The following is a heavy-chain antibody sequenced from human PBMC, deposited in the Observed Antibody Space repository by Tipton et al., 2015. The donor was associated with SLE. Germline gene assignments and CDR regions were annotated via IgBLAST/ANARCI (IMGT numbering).Heavy chain of an antibody. J-gene: IGHJ6*02. D-gene: IGHD6-13*01. CDR2: LHYSGST. CDR3: ARTNSTSWRSYQKYQSGMDV. V-gene: IGHV4-59*02. Sequence: VKPSETLFLTCTVSGGSVLSYCWSWIRQPPGKGLEWIGYLHYSGSTKYNPSLKSRLLMSVDTSRNQFSLKLTSVTAADTAVYYCARTNSTSWRSYQKYQSGMDVWGQGTTVTASS. CDR1: GGSVLSYC.